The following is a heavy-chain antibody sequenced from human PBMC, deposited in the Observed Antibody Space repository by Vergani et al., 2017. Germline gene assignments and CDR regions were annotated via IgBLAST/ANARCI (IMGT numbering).Heavy chain of an antibody. Sequence: EVHLLESGGGQVEAGGSLRLSCVASGFTFSNSAMSGVRQTSGKGLEWVSAISGHGDRTYYADSVKGRFTISRDNSKNTVFLQMNSLGAEDTAVFFCARGFRSTFFCQEYWGQGTLVTVSS. D-gene: IGHD3-16*02. CDR3: ARGFRSTFFCQEY. V-gene: IGHV3-23*01. CDR1: GFTFSNSA. CDR2: ISGHGDRT. J-gene: IGHJ4*02.